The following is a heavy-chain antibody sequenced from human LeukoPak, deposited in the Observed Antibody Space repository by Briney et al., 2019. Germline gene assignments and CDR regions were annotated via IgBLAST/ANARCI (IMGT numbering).Heavy chain of an antibody. Sequence: GGSLRLSCAASGLTFSDSWMHWVRQAPGKGPVWVSRLNPDGRITNYADSVKGRFTISRDNAKNTVYLQMNNLRAEDTAVYFCSRGRHNSFDILGQGTMVTVSS. D-gene: IGHD6-6*01. CDR1: GLTFSDSW. V-gene: IGHV3-74*01. CDR3: SRGRHNSFDI. CDR2: LNPDGRIT. J-gene: IGHJ3*02.